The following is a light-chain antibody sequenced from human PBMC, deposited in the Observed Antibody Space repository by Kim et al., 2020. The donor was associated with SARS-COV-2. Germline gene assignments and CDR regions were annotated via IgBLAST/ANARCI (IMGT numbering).Light chain of an antibody. CDR1: QDISNY. Sequence: SASVGDRVTSTCQASQDISNYLNWYQQKPGRAPKLLIYDASNLETGVPSRFSGSGSGTDFTFTISSLQPEDFATYYCQQYDILPYSFGQGTKLEI. J-gene: IGKJ2*03. V-gene: IGKV1-33*01. CDR2: DAS. CDR3: QQYDILPYS.